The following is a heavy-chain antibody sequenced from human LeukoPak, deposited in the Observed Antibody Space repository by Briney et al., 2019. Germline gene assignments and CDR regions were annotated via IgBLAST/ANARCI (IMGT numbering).Heavy chain of an antibody. Sequence: PGGSLRLSCAASGFTFSNNYMSWVRQAPGKGLEWVSVIYTDGSTYYADSVKGRFTISSDTSKNTLYLQMNSLRAEDTAMYFCAREPGSSGWYGYFDYWGQGTLVTVSS. V-gene: IGHV3-53*01. CDR3: AREPGSSGWYGYFDY. CDR2: IYTDGST. J-gene: IGHJ4*02. CDR1: GFTFSNNY. D-gene: IGHD6-19*01.